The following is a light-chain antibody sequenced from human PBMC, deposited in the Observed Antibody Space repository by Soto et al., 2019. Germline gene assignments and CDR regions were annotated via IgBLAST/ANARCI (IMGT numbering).Light chain of an antibody. CDR2: DNN. V-gene: IGLV1-51*01. J-gene: IGLJ2*01. CDR1: SSNIGNNY. CDR3: GTCDSSLSAGHVV. Sequence: QSVLTQPPSVSAAPGQKVTISCSGSSSNIGNNYVSWYQQLPGTAPKLLIYDNNKRPSGIPDRFSGSKSGTSATLGITGLQTGDEADYYCGTCDSSLSAGHVVFGGGTQLTVL.